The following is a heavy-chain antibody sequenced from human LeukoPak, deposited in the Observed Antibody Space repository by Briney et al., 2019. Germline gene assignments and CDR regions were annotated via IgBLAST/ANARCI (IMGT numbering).Heavy chain of an antibody. CDR1: GFTFSSYS. CDR2: ISSSSSYI. J-gene: IGHJ5*02. V-gene: IGHV3-21*01. Sequence: PGGSLRLSCAASGFTFSSYSMNWVRQAPGKGLEWVSSISSSSSYIYYADSVKGRFTISRDNAKNSLYLQMNSLRAEDTAVYYCARSSTSCYFCPSWFDPWGQGTLVTVSS. CDR3: ARSSTSCYFCPSWFDP. D-gene: IGHD2-2*01.